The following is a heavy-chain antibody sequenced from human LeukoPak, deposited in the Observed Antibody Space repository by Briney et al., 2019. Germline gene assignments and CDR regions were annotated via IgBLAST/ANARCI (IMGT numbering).Heavy chain of an antibody. V-gene: IGHV3-23*01. Sequence: GGSLRLSRAASGFTFRNFAMKWVRQAPGKGLEWVSDISGGGEHTFYADSVKGRFTISRDNSKDTLYLQMNTLRPEDTALYYCASGLYSSSYFDSWGQGTLVTVSS. CDR2: ISGGGEHT. J-gene: IGHJ4*02. CDR3: ASGLYSSSYFDS. D-gene: IGHD6-13*01. CDR1: GFTFRNFA.